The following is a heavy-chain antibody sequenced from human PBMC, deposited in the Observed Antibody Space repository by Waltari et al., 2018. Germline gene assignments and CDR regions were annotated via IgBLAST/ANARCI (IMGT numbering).Heavy chain of an antibody. Sequence: QVQLQESGPGLVKPSETLSITCTVSGRPISSYYWSWIRQPPGKGLEWIGYIYYSGSANYNPSLKSRVTISVDTSKNQFSLKLSSVTAADTAVYYCARVRGAIIGAWGQGTLVTVSS. CDR3: ARVRGAIIGA. V-gene: IGHV4-59*08. J-gene: IGHJ5*02. CDR2: IYYSGSA. CDR1: GRPISSYY. D-gene: IGHD3-10*01.